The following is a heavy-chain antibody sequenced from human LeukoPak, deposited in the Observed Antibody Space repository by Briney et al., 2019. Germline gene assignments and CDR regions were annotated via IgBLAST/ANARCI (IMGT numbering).Heavy chain of an antibody. Sequence: NPGGSLRLSCAASGFTFSSYSMNWVRQAPGKGLEWVSSISSSSSYIYYADPVKGRFTISRDNAKKSLYLQMNSLRDEDTAVYYCARVGSKWLVNDYWGQGTLVTVSS. CDR1: GFTFSSYS. V-gene: IGHV3-21*01. CDR2: ISSSSSYI. CDR3: ARVGSKWLVNDY. J-gene: IGHJ4*02. D-gene: IGHD6-19*01.